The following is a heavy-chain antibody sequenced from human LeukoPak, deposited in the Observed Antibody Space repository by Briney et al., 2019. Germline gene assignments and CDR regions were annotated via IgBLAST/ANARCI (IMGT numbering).Heavy chain of an antibody. CDR2: VRGGGGSS. CDR1: VFTFSRYA. CDR3: AKRDCSGGSCSPFFDY. D-gene: IGHD2-15*01. Sequence: GRSLRLSRAASVFTFSRYAMSWVSQAAGKGVEGVTTVRGGGGSSYYAVSVKGRFTISRDNSKYTLSLQMNSLRAEDTAVYYCAKRDCSGGSCSPFFDYWGQGTLVTVSS. V-gene: IGHV3-23*01. J-gene: IGHJ4*02.